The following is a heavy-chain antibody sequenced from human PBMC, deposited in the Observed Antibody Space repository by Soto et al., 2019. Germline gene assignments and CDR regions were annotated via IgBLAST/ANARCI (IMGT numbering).Heavy chain of an antibody. J-gene: IGHJ4*02. Sequence: QLQLQESGPGLVKPSETLSLTCTVSGGSISSSNYYWGCIRQPPGKGLEWIGTIYYSGSTYYNPSLKSRVTISVDTSKNQFSLKLSSVTAADTAVYYCARRGSGSYSDYWGQGTLVTVSS. CDR3: ARRGSGSYSDY. CDR1: GGSISSSNYY. CDR2: IYYSGST. D-gene: IGHD3-10*01. V-gene: IGHV4-39*01.